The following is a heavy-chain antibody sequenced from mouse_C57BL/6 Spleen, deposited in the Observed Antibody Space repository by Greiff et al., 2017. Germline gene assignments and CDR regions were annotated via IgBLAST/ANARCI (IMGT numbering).Heavy chain of an antibody. J-gene: IGHJ3*01. V-gene: IGHV1-26*01. CDR2: INPNNGGT. CDR1: GYTFTDYY. CDR3: AINFAY. Sequence: EVKLQQSGPELVKPGASVKISCKASGYTFTDYYMNWVKQSHGKSLEWIGDINPNNGGTSYNQKFKGKATLTVDKSSSTAYMELRSLTSEDSAVYYCAINFAYWGQGTLVTVSA.